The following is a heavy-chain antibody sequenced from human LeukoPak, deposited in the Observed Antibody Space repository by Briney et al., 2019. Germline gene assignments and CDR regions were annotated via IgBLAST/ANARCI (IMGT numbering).Heavy chain of an antibody. CDR1: GGSISGYY. V-gene: IGHV4-59*01. Sequence: SETLSLTCTVSGGSISGYYWSWIRQPPGKGLEWIGYIRYSGTTNYSPSLKSRATILVDTSKNQFSLNLISVTAADTAIYYCARVSSGGYFHTYYFDYWGQGTLVTVSS. CDR2: IRYSGTT. CDR3: ARVSSGGYFHTYYFDY. D-gene: IGHD3-22*01. J-gene: IGHJ4*02.